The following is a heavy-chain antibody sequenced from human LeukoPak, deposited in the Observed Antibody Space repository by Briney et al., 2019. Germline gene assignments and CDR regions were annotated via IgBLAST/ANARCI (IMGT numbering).Heavy chain of an antibody. Sequence: SGGSLRLSYAASGFTFSSYAMSWVRQAPGKGLEWVSAISGSGGRTYYADSVEGRFTISRDNSKNTLYLQMNSLRAEDTAVYYCAKSTDTWELGYWGQGTLVTVSS. V-gene: IGHV3-23*01. J-gene: IGHJ4*02. D-gene: IGHD1-26*01. CDR2: ISGSGGRT. CDR1: GFTFSSYA. CDR3: AKSTDTWELGY.